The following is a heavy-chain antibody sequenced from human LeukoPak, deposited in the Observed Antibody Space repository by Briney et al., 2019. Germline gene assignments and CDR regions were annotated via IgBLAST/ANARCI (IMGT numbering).Heavy chain of an antibody. D-gene: IGHD2-2*01. CDR3: ARERTHCSSTSCYAGILYY. V-gene: IGHV1-2*02. CDR2: INPNSGGT. J-gene: IGHJ4*02. Sequence: ASVKVSCKASGYTFTGYYMHWVRQAPGQGLEWMGWINPNSGGTNYAQKFQGRVTMTRDTSISTAYTELSRLRSDDTAVYYCARERTHCSSTSCYAGILYYWGQGTLVTVSS. CDR1: GYTFTGYY.